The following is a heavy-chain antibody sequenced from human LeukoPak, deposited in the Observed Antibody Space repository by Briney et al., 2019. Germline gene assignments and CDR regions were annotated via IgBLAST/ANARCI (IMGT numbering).Heavy chain of an antibody. CDR3: ARETPRGYSYHFDY. J-gene: IGHJ4*02. V-gene: IGHV4-34*01. CDR2: INHSGST. Sequence: SETLSLTCAVYGGSFSGYYWSWIRQPPGKGLEWIGEINHSGSTNYNPSLKSRVTISVDTSKNQFSLKLSSVTAADTAVYYCARETPRGYSYHFDYWGQGTLVTVSS. CDR1: GGSFSGYY. D-gene: IGHD5-18*01.